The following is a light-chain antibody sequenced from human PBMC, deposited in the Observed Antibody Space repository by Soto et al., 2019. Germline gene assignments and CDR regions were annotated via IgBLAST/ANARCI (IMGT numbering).Light chain of an antibody. CDR2: GAS. J-gene: IGKJ2*01. Sequence: EIVLTQSPGILSLSPGERATLSCRASQSVSSSYLAWYQQKPGQAPRLLIYGASNRATGIPHRFSASGSKTNFTLTISRLEPEDFAVYYCQQYGSSPPYTFGQGTKLEIK. CDR3: QQYGSSPPYT. CDR1: QSVSSSY. V-gene: IGKV3-20*01.